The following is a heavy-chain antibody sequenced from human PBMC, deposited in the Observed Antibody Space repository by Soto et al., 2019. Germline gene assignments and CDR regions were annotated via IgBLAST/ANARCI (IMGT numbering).Heavy chain of an antibody. J-gene: IGHJ3*02. CDR1: ASSISSAYF. CDR2: IFHTGGT. Sequence: KTSETLSLTCAVSASSISSAYFWGWIRQPPGKGLEWIATIFHTGGTYYNPSLKSRVTISVDTSNNQFSLRLNSVTAADTALYFCARTWLAGGTPADAFDIWGQGTMVT. D-gene: IGHD2-15*01. CDR3: ARTWLAGGTPADAFDI. V-gene: IGHV4-38-2*01.